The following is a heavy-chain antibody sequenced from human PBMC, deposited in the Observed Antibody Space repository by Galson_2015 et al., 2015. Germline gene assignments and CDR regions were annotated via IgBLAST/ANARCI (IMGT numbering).Heavy chain of an antibody. CDR1: GFTFSSYA. D-gene: IGHD3-22*01. Sequence: SLRLSCAASGFTFSSYAMSWVRQAPGKGLEWVSAISGSGGSTYYADSVKGRFTISRDNSKNTLYLQMNSLRAEDTAVYYCAKEWKKRLDYYDSSGYGFDIWGQGTMVTVSS. J-gene: IGHJ3*02. CDR2: ISGSGGST. V-gene: IGHV3-23*01. CDR3: AKEWKKRLDYYDSSGYGFDI.